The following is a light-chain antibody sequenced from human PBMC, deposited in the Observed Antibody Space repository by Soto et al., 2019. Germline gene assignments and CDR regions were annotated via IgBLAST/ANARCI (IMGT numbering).Light chain of an antibody. J-gene: IGLJ1*01. V-gene: IGLV1-51*01. CDR1: SSNIRNNY. CDR3: GTWDSSLSAYV. Sequence: QSALTQPPSVSAAPRQKVTISCSGSSSNIRNNYVSWYQQLPGTAPKLLIYDNNKRPSGIPDRFSGSKSGTSATLGITGLRTGDEADYYCGTWDSSLSAYVFGTGTKGTVL. CDR2: DNN.